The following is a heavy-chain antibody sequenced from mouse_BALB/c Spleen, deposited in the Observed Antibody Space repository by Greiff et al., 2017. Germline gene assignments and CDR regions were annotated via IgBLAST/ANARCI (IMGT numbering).Heavy chain of an antibody. V-gene: IGHV1-31*01. J-gene: IGHJ2*01. CDR3: ARGYGGYGDY. Sequence: EVQLQQSGPELVKPGASVKISCKASGYSFTGYYMHWVKQSHVKSLEWIGRINPYNGATSYNQNFKDKASLTVDKSSSTAYMELHSLTSEDSAVYYCARGYGGYGDYWGQGTTLTVSS. CDR1: GYSFTGYY. CDR2: INPYNGAT. D-gene: IGHD3-1*01.